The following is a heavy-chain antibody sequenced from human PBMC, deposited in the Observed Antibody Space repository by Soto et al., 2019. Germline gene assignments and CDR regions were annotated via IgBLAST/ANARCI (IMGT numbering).Heavy chain of an antibody. CDR3: ARWGDNKVFDY. Sequence: QVQLVEYGGGVVQPGRSLRLSCGASGFTFSSHGMHWVRQAPGKGLEWVAVIWYDGTNKYYADSVKGRFTISRDNSRNKVSLQMNSLRVEETAVYYCARWGDNKVFDYWGQGTRVSVSS. CDR1: GFTFSSHG. V-gene: IGHV3-33*01. D-gene: IGHD3-10*01. J-gene: IGHJ4*02. CDR2: IWYDGTNK.